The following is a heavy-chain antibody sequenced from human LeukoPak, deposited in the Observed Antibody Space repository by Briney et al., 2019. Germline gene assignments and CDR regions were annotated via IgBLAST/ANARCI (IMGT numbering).Heavy chain of an antibody. CDR1: GYTSTSYD. CDR2: MNPNSGNT. Sequence: ASVKVSCKASGYTSTSYDINWVRQATGQGLEWMGWMNPNSGNTGYAQKFQGRVTITRNTSISTAYMELSSLRSEDTAVYYCARGLRVYNWNSPFGYWGQGTLVTVSS. D-gene: IGHD1-7*01. V-gene: IGHV1-8*03. J-gene: IGHJ4*02. CDR3: ARGLRVYNWNSPFGY.